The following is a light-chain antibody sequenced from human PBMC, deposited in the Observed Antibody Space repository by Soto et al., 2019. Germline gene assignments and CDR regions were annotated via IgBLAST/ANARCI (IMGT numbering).Light chain of an antibody. J-gene: IGKJ1*01. CDR1: QNIRTL. CDR3: QQSYSSSRT. V-gene: IGKV1-39*01. Sequence: DIQVTQSPSSLSASVGDSVTITCRATQNIRTLLHWYQQKPGKAPKLLIQGASTLRSGVPSRFSGSGSGTDFTLTIMSLQPEDFATYYCQQSYSSSRTFGQGTKVEV. CDR2: GAS.